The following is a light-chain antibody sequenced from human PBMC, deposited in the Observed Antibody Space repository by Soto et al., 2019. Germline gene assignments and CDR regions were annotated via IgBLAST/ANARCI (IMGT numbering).Light chain of an antibody. J-gene: IGLJ2*01. CDR2: EVT. CDR3: SSYVGSNNLL. CDR1: NSDVGGYNY. Sequence: QSALTQPPSASGSPGQSVTISCTGTNSDVGGYNYVAWYQQHPGKAPKLMIYEVTEWPSGVPDRFSGSKSGNTASLTVSGLQAEDEADYYCSSYVGSNNLLFGGGTKVTVL. V-gene: IGLV2-8*01.